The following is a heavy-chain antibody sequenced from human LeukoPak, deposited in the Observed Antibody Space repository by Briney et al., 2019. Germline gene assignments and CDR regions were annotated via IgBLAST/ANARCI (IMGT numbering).Heavy chain of an antibody. V-gene: IGHV4-61*01. D-gene: IGHD6-6*01. CDR2: IYYSGST. Sequence: SETLSLTCAVSGYSISSGYYWSWIRQPPGKGLEWIGYIYYSGSTNYNPSLKSRVTISVDTSKNQFSLKLSSVTAADTAVYYCGGRAARPGDAFDIWGQGTMVTVSS. CDR1: GYSISSGYY. J-gene: IGHJ3*02. CDR3: GGRAARPGDAFDI.